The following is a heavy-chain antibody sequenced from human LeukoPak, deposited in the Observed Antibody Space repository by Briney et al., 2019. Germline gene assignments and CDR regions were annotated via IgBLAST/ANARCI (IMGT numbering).Heavy chain of an antibody. Sequence: GGSLRLSCAASGFIFDDYAMHWVRQAPGKGLEWVSGISWNSGSIAYADSVKGRFTISRDNAKNSLYLQMNSLRAEDTALCYCAKDKGSSDWYAPCDYWGQGTLVTVSS. CDR2: ISWNSGSI. D-gene: IGHD6-19*01. J-gene: IGHJ4*02. V-gene: IGHV3-9*01. CDR1: GFIFDDYA. CDR3: AKDKGSSDWYAPCDY.